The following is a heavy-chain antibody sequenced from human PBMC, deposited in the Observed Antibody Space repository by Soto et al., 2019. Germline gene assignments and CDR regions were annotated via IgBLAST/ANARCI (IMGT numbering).Heavy chain of an antibody. D-gene: IGHD3-10*01. CDR1: GVSLSTSGMC. CDR2: IDWDDDK. CDR3: ARIVDGSASRGAFDI. J-gene: IGHJ3*02. Sequence: ESGPTLVNPTQTLTLTCTFSGVSLSTSGMCVSWIRQPPGKALEWLALIDWDDDKYYSTSLKTRLTISKATSKNQVVLTMTNMDPVDTATYYCARIVDGSASRGAFDIWGQGTMVTVSS. V-gene: IGHV2-70*01.